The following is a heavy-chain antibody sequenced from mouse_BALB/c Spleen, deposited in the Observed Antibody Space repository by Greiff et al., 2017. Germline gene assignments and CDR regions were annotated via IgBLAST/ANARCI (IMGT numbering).Heavy chain of an antibody. J-gene: IGHJ3*01. D-gene: IGHD1-1*01. CDR3: AREGDYYGSGFAY. CDR2: ISCYNGAT. Sequence: LVKTGASVKISCTASGYSFTGYYMHWVKQSHGKSLEWIGYISCYNGATSYNQKFKGKATFTVDTSSSTAYMQFNSLTSEDSAVYYCAREGDYYGSGFAYWGQGTLETVSA. V-gene: IGHV1S34*01. CDR1: GYSFTGYY.